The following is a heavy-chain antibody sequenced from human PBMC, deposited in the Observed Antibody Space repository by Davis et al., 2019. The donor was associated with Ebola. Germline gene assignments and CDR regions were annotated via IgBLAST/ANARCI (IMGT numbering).Heavy chain of an antibody. J-gene: IGHJ4*02. CDR1: GFTFSSYW. CDR3: ARGGGYGDYTFFDY. CDR2: INSDGSST. Sequence: GESLKISCAASGFTFSSYWMHWVRQAPGKGLVWVSRINSDGSSTSYADSVKGRFTISRDNSKNTLYLQMNSLRAEDTAVYYCARGGGYGDYTFFDYWGQGTLVTVSS. V-gene: IGHV3-74*01. D-gene: IGHD4-17*01.